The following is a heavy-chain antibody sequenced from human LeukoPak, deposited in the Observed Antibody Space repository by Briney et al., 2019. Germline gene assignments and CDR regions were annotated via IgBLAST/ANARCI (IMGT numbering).Heavy chain of an antibody. CDR1: GGSISRHY. CDR3: ARGYSSGWYRF. D-gene: IGHD6-19*01. CDR2: VYDSGTT. V-gene: IGHV4-59*11. Sequence: PSETLSLTCTVSGGSISRHYWSWIRQPPGKGLEWFGYVYDSGTTNYNPSLKSRVTISVDTSKNQFSLKLSSVTAADTAMYYCARGYSSGWYRFWGQGTLVTVSS. J-gene: IGHJ4*02.